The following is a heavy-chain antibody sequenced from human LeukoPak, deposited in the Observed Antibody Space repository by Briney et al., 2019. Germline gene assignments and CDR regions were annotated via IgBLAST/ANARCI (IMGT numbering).Heavy chain of an antibody. CDR1: GYIFTSYW. D-gene: IGHD5-12*01. V-gene: IGHV5-51*01. CDR3: ARQRHSGYEKYYFDN. CDR2: IYPGDSDT. J-gene: IGHJ4*02. Sequence: GESLKISCKGSGYIFTSYWIGWVRQMPGKGLEWMGIIYPGDSDTRYSPSFQGQVTISADKSISTAYLQWSSLKASDTAMYYCARQRHSGYEKYYFDNWGQGTLVTVSS.